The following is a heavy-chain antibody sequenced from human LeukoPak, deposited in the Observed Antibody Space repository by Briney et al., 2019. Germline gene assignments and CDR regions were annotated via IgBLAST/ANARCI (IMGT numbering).Heavy chain of an antibody. CDR3: ARAWPGYCSSTSCYSNWFDP. D-gene: IGHD2-2*02. Sequence: SQTLSLTCAISGDSVSSNSAAWNWIRQSPSRGLEWLGRTYYRSKWYNDYAVSVKSRITINPDTSKNQFSLQLNSVTPEDTAVYYCARAWPGYCSSTSCYSNWFDPWGQGTLVTVSS. CDR2: TYYRSKWYN. J-gene: IGHJ5*02. V-gene: IGHV6-1*01. CDR1: GDSVSSNSAA.